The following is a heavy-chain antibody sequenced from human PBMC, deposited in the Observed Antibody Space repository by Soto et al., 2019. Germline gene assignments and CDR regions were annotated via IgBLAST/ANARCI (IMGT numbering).Heavy chain of an antibody. CDR2: ISAYNGNT. J-gene: IGHJ6*02. D-gene: IGHD3-9*01. CDR1: GYTFTSYG. V-gene: IGHV1-18*04. CDR3: ARDLSVLRYFDWLLQTGMDV. Sequence: GASVKVSCKASGYTFTSYGIRWVRQAPGQGLEWMGWISAYNGNTNYAQKLQGRVTMTTDTSTSTAYMELRSLRSDDTAVYYCARDLSVLRYFDWLLQTGMDVWGQGTTVTVSS.